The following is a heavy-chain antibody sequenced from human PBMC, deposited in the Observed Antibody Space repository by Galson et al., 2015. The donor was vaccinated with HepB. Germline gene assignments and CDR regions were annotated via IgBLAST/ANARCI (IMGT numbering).Heavy chain of an antibody. V-gene: IGHV1-3*01. CDR3: ARDRTSDIVGWFDP. CDR1: GYTFTSYA. Sequence: SVKVSCKASGYTFTSYAMHWVRQAPGQRLEWMGWINAGNGNTKYSQKFQGRVTITRDTSASTAYMELSSLRSEDTAVYYCARDRTSDIVGWFDPWGQGPLVTVSS. D-gene: IGHD2-15*01. J-gene: IGHJ5*02. CDR2: INAGNGNT.